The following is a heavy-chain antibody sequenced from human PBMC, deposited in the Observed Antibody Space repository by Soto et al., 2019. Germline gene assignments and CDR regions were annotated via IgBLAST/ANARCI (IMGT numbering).Heavy chain of an antibody. D-gene: IGHD6-19*01. V-gene: IGHV1-2*02. J-gene: IGHJ5*02. CDR1: GYTFTGYY. CDR2: INPNSGGT. CDR3: ARQKRAVAAYNWYDP. Sequence: ASVKVSCKASGYTFTGYYMHWVRQAPGQGLEWMGWINPNSGGTNYAQKFQGRVTMTRDTSISTAYMELSRLRSDDTAVYYCARQKRAVAAYNWYDPWGQGTLVTVSS.